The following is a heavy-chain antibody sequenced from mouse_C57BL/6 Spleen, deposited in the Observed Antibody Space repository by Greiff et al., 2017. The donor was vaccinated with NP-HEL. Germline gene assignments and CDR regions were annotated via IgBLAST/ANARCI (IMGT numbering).Heavy chain of an antibody. CDR2: INPGSGGT. CDR1: GYAFTNYL. J-gene: IGHJ4*01. V-gene: IGHV1-54*01. Sequence: VQLQESGAELVRPGTSVKVSCKASGYAFTNYLIEWVKQRTGQGLEWIGVINPGSGGTNYNEKFKGKATLTADKSSSTAYMQLSSLTSEDSAVYFCARWNESYYAMDYWGQGTSVTVSS. CDR3: ARWNESYYAMDY.